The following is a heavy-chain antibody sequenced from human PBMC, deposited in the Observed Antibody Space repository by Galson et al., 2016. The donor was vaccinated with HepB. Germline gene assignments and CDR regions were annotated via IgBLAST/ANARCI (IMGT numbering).Heavy chain of an antibody. J-gene: IGHJ1*01. CDR3: ASDVVEYFQH. V-gene: IGHV1-69*01. CDR2: IIPIFGTA. Sequence: ALSWVRQAPGQGLEWLGGIIPIFGTANYAQKFQDRVTITADESTSTVYMELSSLRSEDTAIYYCASDVVEYFQHWGQGTLVTVSS. CDR1: A.